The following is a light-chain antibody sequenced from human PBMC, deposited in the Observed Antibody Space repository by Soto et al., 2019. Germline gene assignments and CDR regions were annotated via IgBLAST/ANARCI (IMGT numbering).Light chain of an antibody. Sequence: QSVLTQPTSASGTPGQRVTISCSGSSSNIGSNYVYWYQQLPGTAPKLLIYRNNQRPSGVPDRFSGSKSGTSASLAISGLRSEDEADYYCAAWDDSLSGRRVFGGGTQLTVL. CDR2: RNN. CDR3: AAWDDSLSGRRV. J-gene: IGLJ3*02. CDR1: SSNIGSNY. V-gene: IGLV1-47*01.